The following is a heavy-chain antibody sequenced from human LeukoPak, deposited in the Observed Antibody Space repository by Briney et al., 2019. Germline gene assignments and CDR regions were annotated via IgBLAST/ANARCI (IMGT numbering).Heavy chain of an antibody. CDR1: GVSVSTNY. Sequence: PGGSLRLSCGASGVSVSTNYMSWVRQAPGKGLEWVSVIYSGGNAYYADSVKGRFTISRDNSKNTLYLQMNSLRAEDTAVYYCARDYSSSWSYGMDVWGQGTTVTVSS. J-gene: IGHJ6*02. V-gene: IGHV3-53*01. D-gene: IGHD6-13*01. CDR2: IYSGGNA. CDR3: ARDYSSSWSYGMDV.